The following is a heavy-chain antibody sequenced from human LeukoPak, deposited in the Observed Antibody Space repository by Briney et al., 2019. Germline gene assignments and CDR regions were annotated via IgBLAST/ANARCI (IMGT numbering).Heavy chain of an antibody. D-gene: IGHD3-10*01. J-gene: IGHJ2*01. CDR2: FDPEDGET. Sequence: ASVKLSCKVSGYTLTELSMHWVRQAPGKGLEWMGGFDPEDGETIYAQKFQGRVTMTEDTSTDTAYMELSSLRSEDTAVYYCARVIILDWYFDLWGRGTLVTVSS. CDR3: ARVIILDWYFDL. CDR1: GYTLTELS. V-gene: IGHV1-24*01.